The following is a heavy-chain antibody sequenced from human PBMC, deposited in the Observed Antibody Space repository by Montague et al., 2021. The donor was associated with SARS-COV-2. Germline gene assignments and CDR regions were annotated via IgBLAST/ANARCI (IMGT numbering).Heavy chain of an antibody. V-gene: IGHV4-61*02. CDR2: IYISGST. D-gene: IGHD1-26*01. J-gene: IGHJ1*01. CDR1: GGSISSGSYY. CDR3: ARHVSGSLTHFHH. Sequence: TLSLTRSVSGGSISSGSYYWSWIRQPAGKGLEWIGRIYISGSTNYNPSLKSRVTMSVDTSKNQFSLNLSSVTAADTAVYYCARHVSGSLTHFHHWGQGSLVTVSS.